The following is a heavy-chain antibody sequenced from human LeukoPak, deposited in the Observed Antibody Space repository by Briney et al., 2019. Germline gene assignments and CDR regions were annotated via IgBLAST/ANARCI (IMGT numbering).Heavy chain of an antibody. CDR3: ARGFGELNL. J-gene: IGHJ4*02. CDR1: GGSISSSSYY. CDR2: IYYSGST. D-gene: IGHD3-10*01. V-gene: IGHV4-39*07. Sequence: SETLSLTCTVSGGSISSSSYYWGWIRQPPGKGLEWIGSIYYSGSTYYNPSLKSRVTISVDTSKNQFSLKLSSVTAADTAVYYCARGFGELNLWGQGTLVTVSS.